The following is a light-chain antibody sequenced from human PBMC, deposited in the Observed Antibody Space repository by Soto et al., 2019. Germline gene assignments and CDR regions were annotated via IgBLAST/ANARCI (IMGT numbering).Light chain of an antibody. CDR2: GAS. J-gene: IGKJ1*01. CDR3: QQYNNWPQT. V-gene: IGKV3-15*01. CDR1: QSVSSN. Sequence: MTQSPATLSVSPGERATLSCRASQSVSSNLAWYQQKPGQAPRLLIYGASTRATGIPARFSGSGSGTEFTLTISSLQSEDFAVYYCQQYNNWPQTFGQGTKV.